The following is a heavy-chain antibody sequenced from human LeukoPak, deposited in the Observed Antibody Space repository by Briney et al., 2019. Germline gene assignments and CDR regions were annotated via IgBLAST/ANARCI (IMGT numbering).Heavy chain of an antibody. CDR2: ISSSSSYI. CDR3: ARDQSTTVVVPAALYDYVWGSYRYIDY. J-gene: IGHJ4*02. CDR1: RFTFSSYS. D-gene: IGHD3-16*02. Sequence: GGSLRLSCAASRFTFSSYSMNWVRQAPGKGLEWVSSISSSSSYIYYADSVKGRFTISRDNAKNSLYLQMNSLRAEDTAVYYCARDQSTTVVVPAALYDYVWGSYRYIDYWGQGTLVTVSS. V-gene: IGHV3-21*01.